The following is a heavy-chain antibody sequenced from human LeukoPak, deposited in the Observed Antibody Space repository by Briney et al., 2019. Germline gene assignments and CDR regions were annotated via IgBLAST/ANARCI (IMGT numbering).Heavy chain of an antibody. CDR1: GYTFTSYD. J-gene: IGHJ6*03. V-gene: IGHV1-8*03. Sequence: ASVKVSCKASGYTFTSYDINWVRQATGQGLEWMGWMNPISGNTGYAQKFQGRVTITRNTSISTAYMELSSLRSEDTAVYYCARGRYSYGFYYYYMDVWGKGTTVTISS. D-gene: IGHD5-18*01. CDR3: ARGRYSYGFYYYYMDV. CDR2: MNPISGNT.